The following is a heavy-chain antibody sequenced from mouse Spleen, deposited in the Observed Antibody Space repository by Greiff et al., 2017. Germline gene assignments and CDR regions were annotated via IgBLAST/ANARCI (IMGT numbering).Heavy chain of an antibody. CDR2: INPSSGYT. J-gene: IGHJ2*01. V-gene: IGHV1-4*01. D-gene: IGHD2-13*01. CDR3: AYGDYYFDY. Sequence: VQLQQSGAELARPGASVKMSCKASGYTFTSYTMHWVKHRPGQGLEWIGYINPSSGYTKYNQKFKDKATLTADKSSSTAYMQLSSLTSEDSAVYYCAYGDYYFDYWGQGTTLTVSS. CDR1: GYTFTSYT.